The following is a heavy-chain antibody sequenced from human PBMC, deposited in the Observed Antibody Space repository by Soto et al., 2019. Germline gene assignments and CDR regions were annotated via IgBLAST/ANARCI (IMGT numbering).Heavy chain of an antibody. CDR2: IRTNGGTT. V-gene: IGHV3-64D*06. Sequence: GGSLRLSCSAFAFTFSSYVMHWVRQAPGKGLQYVSGIRTNGGTTYYADSVKGRFTISRDNSKNTLYLQMSSLRVEDTAVYYCAKDHEVGGLMVRGFSNYGMDVWGQGTTVTVSS. CDR3: AKDHEVGGLMVRGFSNYGMDV. CDR1: AFTFSSYV. J-gene: IGHJ6*02. D-gene: IGHD3-10*01.